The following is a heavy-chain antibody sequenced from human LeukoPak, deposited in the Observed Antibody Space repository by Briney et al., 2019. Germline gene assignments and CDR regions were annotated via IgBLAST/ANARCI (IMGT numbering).Heavy chain of an antibody. J-gene: IGHJ3*02. V-gene: IGHV5-51*01. CDR2: IYPGDSDT. CDR1: GYSFASYW. D-gene: IGHD2-2*01. CDR3: ARRSYEGSSSAFDI. Sequence: GESLKISCKDSGYSFASYWFGWVRHLPGKGLEWIEIIYPGDSDTRCSPSFEGQVTISADKSTSTAFLQWSSLRASDTAMYYCARRSYEGSSSAFDIWGQGTMVIVSA.